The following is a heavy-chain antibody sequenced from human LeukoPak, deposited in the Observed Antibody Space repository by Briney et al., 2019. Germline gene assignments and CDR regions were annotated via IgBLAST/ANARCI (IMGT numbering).Heavy chain of an antibody. CDR1: GFTFSSYA. D-gene: IGHD6-13*01. V-gene: IGHV3-30-3*01. J-gene: IGHJ4*02. CDR2: ISYDGSNK. CDR3: ARATQQLVSPCFDY. Sequence: PGGSLRLSCAASGFTFSSYAMHWVRQAPGKGLEWVAVISYDGSNKYYADSVKGRFTISRDNSKNTLYLQMNSLRAEDTAVYYFARATQQLVSPCFDYWGEGTLVTLSS.